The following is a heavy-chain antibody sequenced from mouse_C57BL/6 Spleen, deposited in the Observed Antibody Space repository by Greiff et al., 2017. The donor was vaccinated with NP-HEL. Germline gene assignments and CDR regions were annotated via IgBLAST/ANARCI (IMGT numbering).Heavy chain of an antibody. V-gene: IGHV1-69*01. CDR2: IDPSDSYT. CDR1: GYTFTSYW. D-gene: IGHD1-1*01. Sequence: QVQLQQSGAELVMPGASVKLSCKASGYTFTSYWMHWVKQRPGQGLEWIGEIDPSDSYTNYNQKFKGKSTLTVDKSSSTAYMQLSSLTSEDSAVYYGARRVITTVVARYWYFDVWGTGTTVTVSS. CDR3: ARRVITTVVARYWYFDV. J-gene: IGHJ1*03.